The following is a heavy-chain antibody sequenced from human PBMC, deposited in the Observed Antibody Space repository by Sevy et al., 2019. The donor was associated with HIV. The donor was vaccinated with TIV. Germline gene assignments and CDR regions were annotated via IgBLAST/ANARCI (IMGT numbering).Heavy chain of an antibody. CDR2: IIPIFGTA. J-gene: IGHJ6*02. Sequence: ASLKVSCKASGGTFSSYAISWVRQAPGQGLEWMGGIIPIFGTANYAQKFQGRVTITADESTSTAYMELSSLRSEDTAVYYCARRARGLLYYYYYGMDVWGQGTTVTVSS. CDR3: ARRARGLLYYYYYGMDV. V-gene: IGHV1-69*13. CDR1: GGTFSSYA. D-gene: IGHD1-26*01.